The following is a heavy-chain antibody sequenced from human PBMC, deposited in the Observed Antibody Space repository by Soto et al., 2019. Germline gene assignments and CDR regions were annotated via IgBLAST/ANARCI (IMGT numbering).Heavy chain of an antibody. D-gene: IGHD3-3*01. V-gene: IGHV1-8*01. Sequence: QVQLVQSGAEGKKPGASVKVSCKASGYTFTSYDINWVRQATGQGLEWMGWMNPNSGNTGYAQKFQGRVTMTRNTSISTAYMELSSLRSEESAVYYCVRKKGGWSYLDYWGQGTLVTVSS. CDR2: MNPNSGNT. CDR1: GYTFTSYD. CDR3: VRKKGGWSYLDY. J-gene: IGHJ4*02.